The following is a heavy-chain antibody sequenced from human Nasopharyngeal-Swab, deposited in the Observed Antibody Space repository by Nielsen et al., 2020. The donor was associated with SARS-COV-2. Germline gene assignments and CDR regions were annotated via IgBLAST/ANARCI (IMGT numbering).Heavy chain of an antibody. Sequence: GGSLRLSCAASGFTFSAYWIHWVRQAPGKGLVYVSGINADGSDKRYADSVKGRLTISRDNAKSTVYLQMNTLGAEDTAVYYCAIEPGNRVVTGSDAFDIWGQGTMVTVSS. CDR1: GFTFSAYW. V-gene: IGHV3-74*01. D-gene: IGHD6-19*01. J-gene: IGHJ3*02. CDR3: AIEPGNRVVTGSDAFDI. CDR2: INADGSDK.